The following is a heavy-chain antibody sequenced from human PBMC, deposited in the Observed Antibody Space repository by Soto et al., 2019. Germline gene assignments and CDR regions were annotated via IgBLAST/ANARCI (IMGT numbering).Heavy chain of an antibody. CDR3: ARPRDRIDSSDLYFDY. Sequence: QLQLQESGPGLVKPSETLSLTCTVSGGSISSSSYYWGWIRQPPGKGLEWIGSIYYSGSTYYNPSLKSRVTISVDTSKNQCSLKLSSVTAADTAVYYCARPRDRIDSSDLYFDYWGQGTLVTVSS. J-gene: IGHJ4*02. D-gene: IGHD3-22*01. V-gene: IGHV4-39*01. CDR1: GGSISSSSYY. CDR2: IYYSGST.